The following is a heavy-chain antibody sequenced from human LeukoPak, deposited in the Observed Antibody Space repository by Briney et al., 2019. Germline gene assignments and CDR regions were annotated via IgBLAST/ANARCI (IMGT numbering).Heavy chain of an antibody. Sequence: PGGSLRLSCAASGFTFSSYWMHWVRQAPGKGLVWVSRINSDGSSTSYADSVKGRFTISRDNAKNTLYLQMNSLRAEDTAVYYCAKPARGGYSYVMDVWGKGTTVTISS. J-gene: IGHJ6*04. CDR3: AKPARGGYSYVMDV. CDR2: INSDGSST. V-gene: IGHV3-74*01. CDR1: GFTFSSYW. D-gene: IGHD5-18*01.